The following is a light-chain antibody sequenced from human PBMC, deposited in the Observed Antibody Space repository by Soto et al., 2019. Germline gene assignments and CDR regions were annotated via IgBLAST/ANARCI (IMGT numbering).Light chain of an antibody. J-gene: IGLJ2*01. V-gene: IGLV2-8*01. CDR1: SSDVGGHNY. CDR3: SSYGDTHNVV. Sequence: QSVLTQPPSASGSPGPSVTISCTGTSSDVGGHNYVSWYQQHPGKAPKFMIYEVSKRPSGVPDRFSGSKSGNTASLTVSGLQAEDEVDYYCSSYGDTHNVVLCGVTKLPVL. CDR2: EVS.